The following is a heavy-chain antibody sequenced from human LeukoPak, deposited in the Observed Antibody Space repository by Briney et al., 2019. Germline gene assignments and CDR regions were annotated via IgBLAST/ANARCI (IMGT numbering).Heavy chain of an antibody. CDR3: ARGSYCSGGSCYSAY. V-gene: IGHV3-21*01. J-gene: IGHJ4*02. CDR1: GFTFSTYS. CDR2: ISSSTNYI. Sequence: GGSLRLSCAASGFTFSTYSMNWVRQAPGKGLEWVSSISSSTNYIYYADSVKGRFTISRDNSKNTLYLQMNSLRAEDTAVYYCARGSYCSGGSCYSAYWGQGTLVTVSS. D-gene: IGHD2-15*01.